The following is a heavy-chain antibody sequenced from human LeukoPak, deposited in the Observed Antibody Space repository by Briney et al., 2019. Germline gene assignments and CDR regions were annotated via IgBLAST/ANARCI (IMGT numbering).Heavy chain of an antibody. CDR1: GFTFSRYS. D-gene: IGHD3-10*01. V-gene: IGHV3-21*04. CDR3: ARVDAYYYGSGSSYYYYYMDV. Sequence: GGSLRLSCAVSGFTFSRYSMNWVRQAPGKGLEWVSSISISSNYIYYADSVKGRFTISRDNAKNSLYLQMNSLRAEDTALYYCARVDAYYYGSGSSYYYYYMDVWGKGTTVTVSS. J-gene: IGHJ6*03. CDR2: ISISSNYI.